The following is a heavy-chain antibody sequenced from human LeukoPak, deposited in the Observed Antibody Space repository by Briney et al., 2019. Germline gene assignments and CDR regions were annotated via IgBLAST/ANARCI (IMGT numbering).Heavy chain of an antibody. CDR1: GYTFTSYD. CDR3: ARAQYSGSYPEI. Sequence: ASVKVSCKASGYTFTSYDINWVRQATGQGLEWMGWMNPNSGNTGYAQKFQGRVTMTRNTSISTACMELSSLRSEDTAVYYCARAQYSGSYPEIWGQGTLVTVSS. V-gene: IGHV1-8*01. CDR2: MNPNSGNT. D-gene: IGHD5-12*01. J-gene: IGHJ4*02.